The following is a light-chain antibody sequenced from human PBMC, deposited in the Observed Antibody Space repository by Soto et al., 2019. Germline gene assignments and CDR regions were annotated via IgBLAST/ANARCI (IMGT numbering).Light chain of an antibody. J-gene: IGKJ2*01. V-gene: IGKV3-11*01. CDR3: QQRSNWPPYT. CDR1: QSVSSY. CDR2: DAS. Sequence: EIVLTQSPATLSLSPGEIATLSCRASQSVSSYLAWYQQKPGQAPRLLIYDASNRATGIPDRFSGSGSGTDFTLTISSLEPEDFAVYYCQQRSNWPPYTFGQGTKLEIK.